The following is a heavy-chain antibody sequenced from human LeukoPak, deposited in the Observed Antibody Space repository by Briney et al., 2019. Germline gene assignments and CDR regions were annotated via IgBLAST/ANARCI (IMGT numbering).Heavy chain of an antibody. D-gene: IGHD3-22*01. CDR3: ARVGIVLVTGSNWVDP. V-gene: IGHV4-39*07. CDR2: IYHSGST. J-gene: IGHJ5*02. Sequence: SETLSLTCSVSGASISSSDYYWGWIRQPPGKGLEWIGTIYHSGSTYYNTSLKSRVTISVDTSKNQFSLKFNSVTAADTAVYYCARVGIVLVTGSNWVDPWGQGTLVTVSS. CDR1: GASISSSDYY.